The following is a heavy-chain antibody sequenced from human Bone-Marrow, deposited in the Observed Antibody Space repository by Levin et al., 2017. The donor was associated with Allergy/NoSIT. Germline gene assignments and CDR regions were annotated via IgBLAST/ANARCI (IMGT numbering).Heavy chain of an antibody. J-gene: IGHJ4*02. D-gene: IGHD6-19*01. CDR3: TGQIAVDSIGFDY. CDR1: GFSLRNAW. Sequence: GESLKISCAASGFSLRNAWMSWVRQAPGKGLEWIGRIKGETEGGTVDYAAPLKGRFTISRDTSKNTLYLQMSSLKTDDTAVYYCTGQIAVDSIGFDYWGQGTLVTVSS. CDR2: IKGETEGGTV. V-gene: IGHV3-15*01.